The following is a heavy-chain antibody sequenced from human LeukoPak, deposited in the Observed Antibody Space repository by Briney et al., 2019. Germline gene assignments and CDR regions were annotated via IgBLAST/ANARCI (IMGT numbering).Heavy chain of an antibody. CDR2: INPSGGST. CDR1: GYTFTSYG. V-gene: IGHV1-46*01. CDR3: ARRPQYSGSYYDDAFDI. Sequence: ASVKVSCKASGYTFTSYGISWVRQAPGQGLEWMGIINPSGGSTSYAQKFQGRVTMTRDTSTSTVCMELSSLRSEDTAVYYCARRPQYSGSYYDDAFDIWGQGTMVTVSS. J-gene: IGHJ3*02. D-gene: IGHD1-26*01.